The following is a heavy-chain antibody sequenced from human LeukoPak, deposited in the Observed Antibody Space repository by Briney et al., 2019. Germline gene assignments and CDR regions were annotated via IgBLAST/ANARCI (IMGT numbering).Heavy chain of an antibody. CDR2: IYYSGST. J-gene: IGHJ6*02. CDR1: GGSISSSSYY. D-gene: IGHD3-10*01. CDR3: ARDRSYSWRLQASDYYYGMDV. Sequence: SETLSLTCTVSGGSISSSSYYWGWIRQPPGKGLEWIGSIYYSGSTYYNPSLKSRVTISVDTSKNQFSLKLSSVTAADTAVYYCARDRSYSWRLQASDYYYGMDVWGQGTTVTVSS. V-gene: IGHV4-39*07.